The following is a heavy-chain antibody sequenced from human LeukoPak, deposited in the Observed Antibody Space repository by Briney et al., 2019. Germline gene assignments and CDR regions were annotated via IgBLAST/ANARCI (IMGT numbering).Heavy chain of an antibody. D-gene: IGHD6-13*01. Sequence: ASVKVSCKASGYTFTSYYMHWVRQAPGQGLEWMGIINPSGGSTSYAQKFQGRVTMTRNTSISTAYMELSSLRSEDTAVYYCARGGKKGRSWLPPVPDYWGQGTLVTVSS. J-gene: IGHJ4*02. CDR1: GYTFTSYY. CDR3: ARGGKKGRSWLPPVPDY. CDR2: INPSGGST. V-gene: IGHV1-46*01.